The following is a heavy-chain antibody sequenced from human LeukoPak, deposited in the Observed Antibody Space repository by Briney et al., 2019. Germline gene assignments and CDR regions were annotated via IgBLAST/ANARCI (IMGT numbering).Heavy chain of an antibody. V-gene: IGHV3-48*03. CDR1: GFTFSSYE. D-gene: IGHD6-19*01. Sequence: GGSLRLSCAASGFTFSSYEMNWVRQAPGKGLEWVSYISSSGSTIYYADSVKGRFTISRDNAKNSLYLQMNSLRAEDTAVYYCARAGYSSGWYTPSIDYWGQGTLVTVSS. CDR3: ARAGYSSGWYTPSIDY. J-gene: IGHJ4*02. CDR2: ISSSGSTI.